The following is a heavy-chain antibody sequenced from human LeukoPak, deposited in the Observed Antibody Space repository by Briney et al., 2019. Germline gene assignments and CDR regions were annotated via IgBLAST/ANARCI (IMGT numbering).Heavy chain of an antibody. V-gene: IGHV3-23*01. D-gene: IGHD6-13*01. J-gene: IGHJ4*02. CDR2: ISGSGDST. CDR3: AKWKGIAEMPFDY. CDR1: GFTFSTYA. Sequence: GGSLRLSCAASGFTFSTYAMSWVRQAPGKGLEWVSAISGSGDSTYYADSVKGRFTISRDNSKNTLYLQMNSLRAEDTAVCYCAKWKGIAEMPFDYWGQGTLVTVSS.